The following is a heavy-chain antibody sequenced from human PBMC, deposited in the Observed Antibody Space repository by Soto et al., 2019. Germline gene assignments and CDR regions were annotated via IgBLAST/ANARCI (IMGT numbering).Heavy chain of an antibody. CDR3: ARGMTPPGAPAWYYFDS. J-gene: IGHJ4*02. Sequence: LSLTCTVSGASITGSFFWSWIRQPAGKGLEWIGRFSLSGTTNYNPSLRSRVTMSADVSKNQFSLRLTSVTAADTALYYCARGMTPPGAPAWYYFDSWGQGTLVTVSS. CDR2: FSLSGTT. CDR1: GASITGSFF. V-gene: IGHV4-4*07. D-gene: IGHD2-8*02.